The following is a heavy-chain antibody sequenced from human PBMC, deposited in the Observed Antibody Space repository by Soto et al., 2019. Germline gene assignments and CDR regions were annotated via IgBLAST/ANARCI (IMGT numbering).Heavy chain of an antibody. CDR3: ATALNRGGHYHGCEH. CDR1: GSTFSAYF. V-gene: IGHV3-11*01. CDR2: IFPAGDIV. D-gene: IGHD3-22*01. J-gene: IGHJ1*01. Sequence: QVQLVESGGGLVKPGGSLRLSCAASGSTFSAYFLGWIRQAPGKGLEWVSYIFPAGDIVHYADSVRGRFTISRDNARNSVYLQMDSLRAEDTALYYCATALNRGGHYHGCEHWGQGTLVTVSS.